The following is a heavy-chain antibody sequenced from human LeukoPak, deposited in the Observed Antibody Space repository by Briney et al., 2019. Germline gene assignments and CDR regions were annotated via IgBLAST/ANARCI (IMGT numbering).Heavy chain of an antibody. Sequence: GASVKASCTASGGTFSSYAISWVRQAPGQGLEWMGGIIPIFGTANYEQKFQGRVTITTDESTSTAYMELSSLRSEDTAVYYCARSRFLEWLSGYYYYMDVWGKGTTVTVSS. D-gene: IGHD3-3*01. CDR2: IIPIFGTA. CDR3: ARSRFLEWLSGYYYYMDV. CDR1: GGTFSSYA. V-gene: IGHV1-69*05. J-gene: IGHJ6*03.